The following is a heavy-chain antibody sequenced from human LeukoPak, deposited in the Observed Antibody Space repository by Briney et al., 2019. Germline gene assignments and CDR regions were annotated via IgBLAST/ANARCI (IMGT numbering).Heavy chain of an antibody. V-gene: IGHV3-33*01. CDR3: AREVGVSTPYFDY. CDR2: IWYDGRNK. CDR1: GFTFSSYG. Sequence: SGGSLRLSCAASGFTFSSYGMHWVRQAPGKGLEWVAVIWYDGRNKYYADSVKGRFTISRDNPMNTLYLHMNSLSAEDTAVYYCAREVGVSTPYFDYWGQGTLVTVSS. J-gene: IGHJ4*02. D-gene: IGHD1-26*01.